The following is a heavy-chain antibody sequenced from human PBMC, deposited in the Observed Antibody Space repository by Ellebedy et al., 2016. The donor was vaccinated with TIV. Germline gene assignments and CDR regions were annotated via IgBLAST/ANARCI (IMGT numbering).Heavy chain of an antibody. Sequence: GESLKISCAASGFMFNTYAMHWVRQAPGKGLEWVAIISYDSGNKFYTDSVKGRFTVSRDNAKNTLALHLNGLRVEETAIYYCAKAGGGGAPDDYWGQGTLVTVSS. CDR2: ISYDSGNK. J-gene: IGHJ4*02. CDR3: AKAGGGGAPDDY. CDR1: GFMFNTYA. V-gene: IGHV3-30*18. D-gene: IGHD1-26*01.